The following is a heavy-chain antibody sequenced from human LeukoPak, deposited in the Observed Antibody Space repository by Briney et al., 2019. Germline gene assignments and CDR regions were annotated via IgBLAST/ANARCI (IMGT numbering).Heavy chain of an antibody. CDR2: ISGSGANT. Sequence: PGGSLRLSCTASKFTFSNYEMNWVRQAPGKGLEWLSKISGSGANTHYADSVKGRFTISRDNAKNSLYLQMNSLRAEDTALYYCAKDYKYDTLTGYNDYWGQGTLVTVSS. J-gene: IGHJ4*02. V-gene: IGHV3-48*03. D-gene: IGHD3-9*01. CDR3: AKDYKYDTLTGYNDY. CDR1: KFTFSNYE.